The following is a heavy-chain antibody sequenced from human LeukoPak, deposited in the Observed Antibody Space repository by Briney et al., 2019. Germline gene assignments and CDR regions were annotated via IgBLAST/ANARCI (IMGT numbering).Heavy chain of an antibody. CDR3: ARTTSLTASGYDY. Sequence: ASVRVSCRASGYTFINYHINWLRQASGQGLEWMGWMNPNSGDRGYAQNFQGRVTITSDTSISTAYMELSSLRSEDTAVYFCARTTSLTASGYDYWGQGTPVTVSS. J-gene: IGHJ4*02. D-gene: IGHD4-17*01. CDR1: GYTFINYH. CDR2: MNPNSGDR. V-gene: IGHV1-8*03.